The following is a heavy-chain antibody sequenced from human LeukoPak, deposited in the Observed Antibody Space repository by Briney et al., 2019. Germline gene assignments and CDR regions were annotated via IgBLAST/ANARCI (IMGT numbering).Heavy chain of an antibody. CDR2: INHSGST. CDR3: ARGQRGAVSFDP. J-gene: IGHJ5*02. V-gene: IGHV4-34*01. Sequence: PSETLSLNCAVYGGSFSGYYWSWIRQPPGKGLEWIGEINHSGSTNYNPSLKSRVTISVDTSKNQFSLKLSSVTAADTAVYYCARGQRGAVSFDPWGQGTLVTVSS. D-gene: IGHD1-26*01. CDR1: GGSFSGYY.